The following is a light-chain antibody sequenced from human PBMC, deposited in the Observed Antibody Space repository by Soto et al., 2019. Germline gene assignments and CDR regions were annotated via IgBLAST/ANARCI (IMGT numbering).Light chain of an antibody. J-gene: IGLJ2*01. V-gene: IGLV2-14*01. CDR3: SSYTGSNTVI. Sequence: QSALTQPASVSGSPGQSITISCTGTSSDIGGYNYVSWYQHHPGKAPKLMIYEVSKRPSGVSHRFSGSKSGNTASLTISGLQAEDEADYYCSSYTGSNTVIFGGGTKLTVL. CDR2: EVS. CDR1: SSDIGGYNY.